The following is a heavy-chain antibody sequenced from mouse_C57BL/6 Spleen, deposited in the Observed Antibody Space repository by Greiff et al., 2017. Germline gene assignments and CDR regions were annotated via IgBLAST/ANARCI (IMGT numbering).Heavy chain of an antibody. D-gene: IGHD3-2*02. J-gene: IGHJ4*01. Sequence: VQLQQPGAELVKPGASVKVSCKASGYTFTSYWMHWVKQRPGQGLEWIGRIHPSDSDTNYNQKFKGKATLTVDKSSSTAYMRLSSLTSEDSAVYDCAMGGRQTAQAHYYAMDYWGQGTSVTVSS. CDR3: AMGGRQTAQAHYYAMDY. CDR1: GYTFTSYW. CDR2: IHPSDSDT. V-gene: IGHV1-74*01.